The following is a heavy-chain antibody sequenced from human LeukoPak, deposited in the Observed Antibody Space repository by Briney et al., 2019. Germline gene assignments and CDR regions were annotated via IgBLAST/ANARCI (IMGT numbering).Heavy chain of an antibody. CDR3: ARGWSSSSWYYYYYYMDV. CDR2: ISAYNGNT. J-gene: IGHJ6*03. V-gene: IGHV1-18*01. Sequence: GASVKVSCKASGYTFTSYGISWVRQAPGQGLEWMGWISAYNGNTNYAQKLQGRVTMTRDTSISTAYMELSRLRSDDTAVYYCARGWSSSSWYYYYYYMDVWGKGTTVTVSS. D-gene: IGHD6-13*01. CDR1: GYTFTSYG.